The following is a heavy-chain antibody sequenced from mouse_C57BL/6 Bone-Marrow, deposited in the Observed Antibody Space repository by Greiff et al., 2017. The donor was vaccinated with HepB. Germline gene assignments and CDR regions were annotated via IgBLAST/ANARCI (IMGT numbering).Heavy chain of an antibody. CDR1: GFTFSSYG. Sequence: EVQLVESGGDLVKPGGSLKLSCAASGFTFSSYGMYWVRQTPDKRLEWVATISSGGSYTYYQDSVKGRFTISRDNAENTLYLQMSSLKSEDTAMYYCARGCYRNCYYAMDYWGQGTSVTVSS. CDR3: ARGCYRNCYYAMDY. V-gene: IGHV5-6*01. J-gene: IGHJ4*01. D-gene: IGHD1-1*02. CDR2: ISSGGSYT.